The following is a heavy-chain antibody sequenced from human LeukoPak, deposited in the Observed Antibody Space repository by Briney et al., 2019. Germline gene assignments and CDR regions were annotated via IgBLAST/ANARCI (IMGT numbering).Heavy chain of an antibody. Sequence: WASVKVSSKASGYTFTGYYMHWVRQAPRQRREWMGWINPNSGGTNYAQKFQGRVTMTRDTSISTAYMELSRLRSDDTAVYYCARDGVGATGFLRYYYGMDVWGQGTTVTVSS. CDR3: ARDGVGATGFLRYYYGMDV. V-gene: IGHV1-2*02. CDR2: INPNSGGT. D-gene: IGHD1-26*01. CDR1: GYTFTGYY. J-gene: IGHJ6*02.